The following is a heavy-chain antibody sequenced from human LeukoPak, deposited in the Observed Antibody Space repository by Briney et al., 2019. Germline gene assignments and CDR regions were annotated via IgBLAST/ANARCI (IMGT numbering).Heavy chain of an antibody. J-gene: IGHJ6*02. CDR3: AREGAAAGTYYYGMDV. D-gene: IGHD6-13*01. CDR2: IYSGGST. V-gene: IGHV3-53*01. Sequence: PGGSLRLSCATSGFTFSSYTMHWVRQAPGKGLEWVSVIYSGGSTYYADSVKGRFTISRDNSKNTLYLQMNSLRAEDTAVYYCAREGAAAGTYYYGMDVWGQGTTVTVSS. CDR1: GFTFSSYT.